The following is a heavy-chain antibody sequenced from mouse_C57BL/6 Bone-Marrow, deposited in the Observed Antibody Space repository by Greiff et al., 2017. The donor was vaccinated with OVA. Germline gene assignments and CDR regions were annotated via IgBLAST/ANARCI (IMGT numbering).Heavy chain of an antibody. V-gene: IGHV10-1*01. Sequence: EVQVVESGGGLVQPKGSLKLSCAASGFSFNTYAMNWVRQAPGKGLEWVARIRSKSNNYATYYADSVKDRFTISRDDSESMLYLQMNNLKTEDTAMYYCVRHLVNSNNAYFDVWGTGTTVTVSS. CDR1: GFSFNTYA. J-gene: IGHJ1*03. D-gene: IGHD2-5*01. CDR2: IRSKSNNYAT. CDR3: VRHLVNSNNAYFDV.